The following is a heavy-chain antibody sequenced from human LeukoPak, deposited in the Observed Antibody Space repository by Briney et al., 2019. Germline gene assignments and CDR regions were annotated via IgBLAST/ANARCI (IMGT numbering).Heavy chain of an antibody. J-gene: IGHJ6*02. CDR3: ARDAVYDFWSGYSITYGMDV. Sequence: GASVKVSCKASGYTFTSYAMNWVRQAPGQGLEWMGWINTNTGNPTYAQGFTGRFVFSLDTSVSTAYLQISSLKAEDTAVYYCARDAVYDFWSGYSITYGMDVWGRGTTVTVSS. CDR2: INTNTGNP. D-gene: IGHD3-3*01. CDR1: GYTFTSYA. V-gene: IGHV7-4-1*02.